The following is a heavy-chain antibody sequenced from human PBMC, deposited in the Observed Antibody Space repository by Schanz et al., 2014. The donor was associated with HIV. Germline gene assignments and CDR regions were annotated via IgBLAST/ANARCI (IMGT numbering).Heavy chain of an antibody. J-gene: IGHJ6*02. CDR3: ARRRGWGSYRYFPYGLDV. CDR1: GYSFTSSF. Sequence: QVQLVQSGAEVKKPGASVRVSCKASGYSFTSSFIHWVRQAPGQGLEWMAVINTSGGGTSDALQGRVTLTRDTSITTAYMELTSLRPEDTAVYYCARRRGWGSYRYFPYGLDVWGQGTTVTVSS. CDR2: INTSGGGT. V-gene: IGHV1-46*01. D-gene: IGHD3-16*02.